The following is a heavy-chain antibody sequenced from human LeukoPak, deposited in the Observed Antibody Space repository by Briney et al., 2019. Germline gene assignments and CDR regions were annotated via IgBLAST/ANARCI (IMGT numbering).Heavy chain of an antibody. Sequence: SETLSLTCTVSGGSIRSGGYYWSWICQHPGKGLEWIGYIYYSGSTYYNPSLKSRVNISIDTSKNQFSLKLSSVTAADTAVYYCARVLNTAMIDQWGQGTLVTVSS. D-gene: IGHD5-18*01. CDR2: IYYSGST. J-gene: IGHJ4*02. V-gene: IGHV4-31*03. CDR3: ARVLNTAMIDQ. CDR1: GGSIRSGGYY.